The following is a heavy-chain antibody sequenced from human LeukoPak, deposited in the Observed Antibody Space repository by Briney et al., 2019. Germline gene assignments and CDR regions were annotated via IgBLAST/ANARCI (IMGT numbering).Heavy chain of an antibody. D-gene: IGHD2-2*01. CDR1: GGSTSSYY. CDR3: ARARYANAWYAFDI. J-gene: IGHJ3*02. Sequence: SETLSLTCTVSGGSTSSYYWSWIRRPPGRGLEWIAYLSHSGSSDSNPSLTSRVTTLVDTSKNQFSLKLTSVTAADTAVYYCARARYANAWYAFDIWGHGTMVTVSS. V-gene: IGHV4-59*01. CDR2: LSHSGSS.